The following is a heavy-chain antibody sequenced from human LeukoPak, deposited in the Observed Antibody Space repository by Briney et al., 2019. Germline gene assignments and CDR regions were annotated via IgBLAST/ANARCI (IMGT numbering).Heavy chain of an antibody. CDR2: INHSGST. Sequence: SETLSLTCVVYGGSFSGYYWSWIRQPPGKGLEWIGEINHSGSTNYNPSLKSRVTISVDTSKNQFSLKLSSVTAADTAVYYCAREDSYYYGSGSYSILDYWGQGTLVTVSS. J-gene: IGHJ4*02. CDR1: GGSFSGYY. D-gene: IGHD3-10*01. CDR3: AREDSYYYGSGSYSILDY. V-gene: IGHV4-34*01.